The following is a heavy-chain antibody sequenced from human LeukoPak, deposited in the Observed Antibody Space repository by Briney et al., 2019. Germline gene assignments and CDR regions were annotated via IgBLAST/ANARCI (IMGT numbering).Heavy chain of an antibody. J-gene: IGHJ6*02. CDR2: MNPNSGNT. D-gene: IGHD3-22*01. V-gene: IGHV1-8*01. CDR1: GYTFTSYD. CDR3: ARSHLYYYDSSGYYQGEGMDV. Sequence: ASVKVSCKASGYTFTSYDIYWVRQATGQGLEWMGWMNPNSGNTGYAQKFQGRVTMTRNTSISTAYMELSSLRSEDTAVYYCARSHLYYYDSSGYYQGEGMDVWGQGTTVTVSS.